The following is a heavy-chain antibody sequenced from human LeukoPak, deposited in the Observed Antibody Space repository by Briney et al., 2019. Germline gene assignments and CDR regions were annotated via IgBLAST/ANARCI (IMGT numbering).Heavy chain of an antibody. CDR2: IYYSGST. V-gene: IGHV4-39*01. Sequence: SETLSLTCTVSGGSVSSGGYYWGWVRQPPGKGREWIGSIYYSGSTYYNPSLKSRVTISVDTSKNQFSLKLSSVTAADTAVYYCARALRFLEDLLDAFDIWGQGTMVTVSS. D-gene: IGHD3-3*01. CDR1: GGSVSSGGYY. J-gene: IGHJ3*02. CDR3: ARALRFLEDLLDAFDI.